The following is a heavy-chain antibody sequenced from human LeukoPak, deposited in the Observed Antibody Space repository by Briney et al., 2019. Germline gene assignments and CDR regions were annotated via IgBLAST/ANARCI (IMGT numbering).Heavy chain of an antibody. D-gene: IGHD2/OR15-2a*01. Sequence: SETLSLTCTVSGDSISSSLYYWAWIRQPPGKGLEWIGSIYYTGSTYYNPSLKSRVTISVDTSKKQFSLKLSSVTAADTAVYYCARDNRYFDPGVYYYYGMDVWGQGTTVTVSS. CDR3: ARDNRYFDPGVYYYYGMDV. J-gene: IGHJ6*02. V-gene: IGHV4-39*07. CDR2: IYYTGST. CDR1: GDSISSSLYY.